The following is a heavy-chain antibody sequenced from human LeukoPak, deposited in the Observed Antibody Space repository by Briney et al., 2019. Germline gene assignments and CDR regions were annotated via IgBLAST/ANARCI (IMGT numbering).Heavy chain of an antibody. CDR2: IYYSGST. V-gene: IGHV4-59*11. Sequence: SETLSLTCTVSGGSISSHYWSWIRQPPGKGLEWIGDIYYSGSTNYNPSLKSRVTISVDTSKNQFSLKLSSVTAADTAAYYCASGSHFQPTDYWGRGTLVTVSS. D-gene: IGHD1-14*01. CDR1: GGSISSHY. CDR3: ASGSHFQPTDY. J-gene: IGHJ4*02.